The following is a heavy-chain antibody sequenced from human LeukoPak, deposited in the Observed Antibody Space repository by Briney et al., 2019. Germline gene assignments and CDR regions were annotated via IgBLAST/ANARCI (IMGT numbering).Heavy chain of an antibody. V-gene: IGHV4-61*02. D-gene: IGHD3-16*01. Sequence: SETLSLTCTVSGGSISSGSYYWSWIRQPAGKGLEWIGRIYTSGSTNYNPSLKSRVTISVDTSKNQFSLKPSSVTAADTAVYYCARGPLGLSCMDVWGKGTTVTVSS. CDR2: IYTSGST. CDR1: GGSISSGSYY. J-gene: IGHJ6*04. CDR3: ARGPLGLSCMDV.